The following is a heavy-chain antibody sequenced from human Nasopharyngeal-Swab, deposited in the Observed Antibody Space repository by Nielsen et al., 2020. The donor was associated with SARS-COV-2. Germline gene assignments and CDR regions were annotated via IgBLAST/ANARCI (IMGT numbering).Heavy chain of an antibody. V-gene: IGHV1-46*01. CDR2: INPTGGST. Sequence: WVRQAPGQGLEWMGIINPTGGSTSHAQKFQGRVTMTRDTSTSTVYMELSSLRSEDTAVYYCARSGRITIFGVFINYCYYMDVWGKGTTVTVSS. J-gene: IGHJ6*03. CDR3: ARSGRITIFGVFINYCYYMDV. D-gene: IGHD3-3*01.